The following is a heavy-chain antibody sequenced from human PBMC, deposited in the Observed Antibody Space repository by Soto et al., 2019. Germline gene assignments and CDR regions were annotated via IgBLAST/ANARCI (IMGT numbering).Heavy chain of an antibody. D-gene: IGHD3-16*02. CDR3: AKLYDYVWGSYRFFDY. CDR2: ISGSGGST. Sequence: GGSLRLSCAASGFTFSSYTMSWVRQAPGKGLEWVSAISGSGGSTYYADSVKGRFTISRDNSKNTLYLQMNSLRAEVTAVYYCAKLYDYVWGSYRFFDYWGQGTLVTVSS. J-gene: IGHJ4*02. CDR1: GFTFSSYT. V-gene: IGHV3-23*01.